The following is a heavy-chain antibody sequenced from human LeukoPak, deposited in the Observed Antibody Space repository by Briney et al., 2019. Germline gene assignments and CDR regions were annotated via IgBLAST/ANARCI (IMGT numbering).Heavy chain of an antibody. CDR2: MNPNSGNT. CDR3: ARGRGRFGPRNYYMDV. J-gene: IGHJ6*03. CDR1: GYTFTSYD. V-gene: IGHV1-8*01. Sequence: ASVKVSCKASGYTFTSYDINWVRQATGQGLEWMGWMNPNSGNTGYAQKFQGRVTMTRNTSISTAYMELSSLRSEDTAVYYCARGRGRFGPRNYYMDVWGKGTTVTISS. D-gene: IGHD3-10*01.